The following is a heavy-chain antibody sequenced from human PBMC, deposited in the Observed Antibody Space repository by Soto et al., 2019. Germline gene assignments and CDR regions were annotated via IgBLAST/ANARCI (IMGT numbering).Heavy chain of an antibody. D-gene: IGHD3-22*01. CDR1: GFTFSSYG. Sequence: GGSLRLSCAASGFTFSSYGMHWVRQAPGKGLEWVAVISYDGSNKYYAGSVKGRFTISRDNSKNTLYLQMNSLRAEDTAVYYCAKDSSYDSSGYYYVGFPDYWGQGTLVTVSS. V-gene: IGHV3-30*18. J-gene: IGHJ4*02. CDR2: ISYDGSNK. CDR3: AKDSSYDSSGYYYVGFPDY.